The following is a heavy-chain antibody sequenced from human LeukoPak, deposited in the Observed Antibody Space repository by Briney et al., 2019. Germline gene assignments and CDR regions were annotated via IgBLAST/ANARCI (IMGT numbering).Heavy chain of an antibody. J-gene: IGHJ3*02. CDR3: ARDHYDILTGSNDAFDI. CDR2: INHGGST. D-gene: IGHD3-9*01. Sequence: SETLSLTCAVYGGSFSGYYWSWIRQPPGKGLEWIGEINHGGSTNYNPSLKSRVTISVDTSKNQFSLKLSSVTAADTAVYYCARDHYDILTGSNDAFDIWGQGTMVTVSS. V-gene: IGHV4-34*01. CDR1: GGSFSGYY.